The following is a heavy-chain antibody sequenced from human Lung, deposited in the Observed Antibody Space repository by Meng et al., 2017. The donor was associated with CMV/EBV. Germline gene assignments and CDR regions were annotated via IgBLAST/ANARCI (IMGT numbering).Heavy chain of an antibody. D-gene: IGHD2-2*01. CDR2: IIPILGIA. CDR3: ASLGYCSSTSCPFYYYYGIDV. V-gene: IGHV1-69*10. J-gene: IGHJ6*02. CDR1: GGTFSSYA. Sequence: SVKVSCKASGGTFSSYAISWVRQAPGQGLEWMGGIIPILGIANYAQKFQGRVTITADKSTSTAYMELSSLRSEDTAVYYCASLGYCSSTSCPFYYYYGIDVWGQGXTVTASS.